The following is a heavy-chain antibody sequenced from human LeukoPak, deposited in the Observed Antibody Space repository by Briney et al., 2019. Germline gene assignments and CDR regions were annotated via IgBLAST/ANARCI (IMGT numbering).Heavy chain of an antibody. D-gene: IGHD3-22*01. Sequence: GGSLRLSCAASGFTFSSYGMHWVRQAPGKGLEWVAFIRYDGSNKYYADSVKGRFTISRDNSKNTLYMQMNSLRAEDTAVYYCAKDRYYYDSSGYPDYWGQGTLVTVSS. CDR2: IRYDGSNK. CDR3: AKDRYYYDSSGYPDY. CDR1: GFTFSSYG. V-gene: IGHV3-30*02. J-gene: IGHJ4*02.